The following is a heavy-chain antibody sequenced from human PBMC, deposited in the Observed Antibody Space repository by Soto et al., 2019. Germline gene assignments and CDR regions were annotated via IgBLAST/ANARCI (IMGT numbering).Heavy chain of an antibody. CDR1: GGTFSSYA. Sequence: QVQLVQSGAEVKKPGSSVKVSCKASGGTFSSYAISWVRQAPGQGLEWMGGIIPIFGTANYAQKFQGRVTITADKSTSTAYMELSSLRSEDTAVYYCARGYRGVRNNRIYYYYGMDVWGQGTTVTVSS. J-gene: IGHJ6*02. CDR3: ARGYRGVRNNRIYYYYGMDV. D-gene: IGHD5-18*01. CDR2: IIPIFGTA. V-gene: IGHV1-69*06.